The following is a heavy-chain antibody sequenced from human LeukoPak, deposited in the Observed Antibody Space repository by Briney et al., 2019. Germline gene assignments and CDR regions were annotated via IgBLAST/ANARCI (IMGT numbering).Heavy chain of an antibody. D-gene: IGHD3-22*01. CDR1: GGSISSSSYY. CDR3: ARRPTPSAYYSPPYNWFDP. CDR2: IYYSGIT. Sequence: SETLSLXCTVSGGSISSSSYYWVWIRQPPGKGLERIGSIYYSGITYYNPSLKSRVTISVDTSKNQFSLKLSSVTAADTAVYYCARRPTPSAYYSPPYNWFDPWGQGTLVTVSS. J-gene: IGHJ5*02. V-gene: IGHV4-39*01.